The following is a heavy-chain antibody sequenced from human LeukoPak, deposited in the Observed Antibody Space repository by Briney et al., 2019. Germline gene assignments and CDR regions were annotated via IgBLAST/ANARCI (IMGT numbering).Heavy chain of an antibody. CDR2: ISSSGSTK. J-gene: IGHJ4*02. Sequence: GGSLRLSCAASGFTFSSYEMNWVRQAPGKGLEWVSYISSSGSTKYYADSVKGRFTISRDNAKNSLYLQMNSLRAEDTAVYYCARGHSHASKGFDYWGQGTLVTVSS. V-gene: IGHV3-48*03. CDR1: GFTFSSYE. CDR3: ARGHSHASKGFDY. D-gene: IGHD5-18*01.